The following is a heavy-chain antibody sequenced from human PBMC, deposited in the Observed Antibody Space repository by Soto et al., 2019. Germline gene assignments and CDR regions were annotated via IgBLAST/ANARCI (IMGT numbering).Heavy chain of an antibody. D-gene: IGHD1-1*01. CDR1: GFTLSDHY. CDR3: VKSGHKYNALDY. Sequence: GGSLRLSGTASGFTLSDHYISWIRQAPWKGLEWIGYSSNSGSFTRYADSVKGRFSISRDKAKNSLYLQINSLRGDDTAIYYCVKSGHKYNALDYWGQGTPVTVSS. J-gene: IGHJ4*02. V-gene: IGHV3-11*06. CDR2: SSNSGSFT.